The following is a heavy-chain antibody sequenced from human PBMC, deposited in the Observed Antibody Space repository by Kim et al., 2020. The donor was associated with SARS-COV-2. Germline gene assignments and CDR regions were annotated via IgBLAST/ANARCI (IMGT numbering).Heavy chain of an antibody. Sequence: SETLSLTCTVSGDSINIEDYNWGWIRQPPGKGLEWIGSISYLGSTHYNPSPKSRATLFIDTSRGQFSLQMTSVTAADTAVYFCVRQSRYSFGPENDHFDSWGQGIVVTVSS. CDR1: GDSINIEDYN. V-gene: IGHV4-39*01. CDR2: ISYLGST. J-gene: IGHJ4*02. D-gene: IGHD5-18*01. CDR3: VRQSRYSFGPENDHFDS.